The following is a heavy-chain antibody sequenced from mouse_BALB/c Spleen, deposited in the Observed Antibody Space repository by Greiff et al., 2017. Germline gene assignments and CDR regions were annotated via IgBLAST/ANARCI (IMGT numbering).Heavy chain of an antibody. V-gene: IGHV14-4*02. Sequence: EVKLVESGAELVRSGASVKLSCTASGFNIKDYYMHWVKQRPEQGLEWIGWIDPENGDTEYAPKFQGKATMTADTSSNTAYLQLSSLTSEDTAVYYCNVGYATVRDYWGQGTTLTVSS. CDR3: NVGYATVRDY. D-gene: IGHD1-1*01. CDR1: GFNIKDYY. CDR2: IDPENGDT. J-gene: IGHJ2*01.